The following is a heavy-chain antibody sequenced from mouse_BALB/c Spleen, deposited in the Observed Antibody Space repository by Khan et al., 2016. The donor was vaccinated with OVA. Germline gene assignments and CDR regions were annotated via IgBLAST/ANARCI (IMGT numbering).Heavy chain of an antibody. CDR1: GFSLTDYA. CDR2: IWGGGSK. Sequence: QVQLKQSGPGLVAPSQSLSLTCTVSGFSLTDYAVSWIRQPPGKGLEWLGVIWGGGSKYYNSALKSRLSISKDNSKSQVFLKMNSLQTDDKAMYYCDKDPPYYGMDYWGQGTSVTVSS. V-gene: IGHV2-6-5*01. CDR3: DKDPPYYGMDY. J-gene: IGHJ4*01.